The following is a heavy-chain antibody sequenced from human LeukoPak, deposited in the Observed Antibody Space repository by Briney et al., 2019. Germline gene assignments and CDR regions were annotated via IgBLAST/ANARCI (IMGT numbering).Heavy chain of an antibody. CDR2: IYSGGST. V-gene: IGHV3-53*01. J-gene: IGHJ5*02. CDR1: GFTVSSNY. Sequence: GGSLRLSCAASGFTVSSNYMSWVRQAPGKGLEWVSVIYSGGSTYFADSVKGRFTISRDNSKNTLYLQMNSLRAEDTAVYYCARGGYSYGYNWFDPWGQGTLVTVSS. D-gene: IGHD5-18*01. CDR3: ARGGYSYGYNWFDP.